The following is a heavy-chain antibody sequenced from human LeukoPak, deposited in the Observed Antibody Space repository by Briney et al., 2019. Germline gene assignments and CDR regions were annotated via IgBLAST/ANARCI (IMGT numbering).Heavy chain of an antibody. CDR1: GFTFSDYY. Sequence: PGGSLRLSCAASGFTFSDYYMSWIRQAPGKGLEWVSYISSSSSYTNYADSVKGRFTISRDNAKNSLYLQMNSLRAEDTAVYYCARLGSGSYYRKKESFDYWGQGTLVTVSS. J-gene: IGHJ4*02. D-gene: IGHD3-10*01. V-gene: IGHV3-11*03. CDR3: ARLGSGSYYRKKESFDY. CDR2: ISSSSSYT.